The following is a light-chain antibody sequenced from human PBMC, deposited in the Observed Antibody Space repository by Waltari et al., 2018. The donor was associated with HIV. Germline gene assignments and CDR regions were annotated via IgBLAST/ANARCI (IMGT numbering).Light chain of an antibody. CDR2: DDA. CDR1: NVGSKR. V-gene: IGLV3-21*03. CDR3: QVWDFTTDHVV. J-gene: IGLJ3*02. Sequence: SYILTQSPSVSVAPGKTAKISCGGDNVGSKRTPWYQQKSGQAPLLVIYDDAARPSGIPARFSGSNSGNTATLTITRVEVGDEADYYCQVWDFTTDHVVFGGGTKLTVL.